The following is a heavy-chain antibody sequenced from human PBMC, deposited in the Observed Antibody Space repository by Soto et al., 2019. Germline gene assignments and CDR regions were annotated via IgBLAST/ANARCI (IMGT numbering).Heavy chain of an antibody. CDR1: GGSFGTST. J-gene: IGHJ4*02. V-gene: IGHV1-69*01. Sequence: QVQLVQSGAEVKTPGSSVKVSCKASGGSFGTSTISWVRQAPGQGLEWMGGIIPMFRTVNYAQKFQGRVTITADESTSIAYMELNSLRSEDTAAFYCTRFEEQWVIGGAYFDSWGQGTLVTVSS. D-gene: IGHD2-21*01. CDR3: TRFEEQWVIGGAYFDS. CDR2: IIPMFRTV.